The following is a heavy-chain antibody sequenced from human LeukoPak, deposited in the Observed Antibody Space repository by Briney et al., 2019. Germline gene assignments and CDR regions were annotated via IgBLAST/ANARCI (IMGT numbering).Heavy chain of an antibody. Sequence: GGSLRLSCSASGFTFSSCAMYWVRQAPGKGLEYVFAISNSGGSAYYADSVKGRFTISRDNSKNTLYLQMSSLRAEDTAVYSCVKGGSSSAWYPYYFDYWGQGTLVTVSS. CDR2: ISNSGGSA. V-gene: IGHV3-64D*09. J-gene: IGHJ4*02. CDR1: GFTFSSCA. CDR3: VKGGSSSAWYPYYFDY. D-gene: IGHD6-19*01.